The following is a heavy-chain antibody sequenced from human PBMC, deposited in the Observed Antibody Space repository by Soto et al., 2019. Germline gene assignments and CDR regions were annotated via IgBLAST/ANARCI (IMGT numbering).Heavy chain of an antibody. Sequence: QVQLQESGPGLVKPSETLSLTCTVSGGSISSYYWSWIRQPPGKGLEWIGYIYYSGSTNYNPSLRSRVTMSVDTSKNQFSLKLSSVTAADTAVYYCARDSEGPAARRGPFDYWGQGTLVTVSS. V-gene: IGHV4-59*01. CDR3: ARDSEGPAARRGPFDY. CDR2: IYYSGST. D-gene: IGHD6-6*01. CDR1: GGSISSYY. J-gene: IGHJ4*02.